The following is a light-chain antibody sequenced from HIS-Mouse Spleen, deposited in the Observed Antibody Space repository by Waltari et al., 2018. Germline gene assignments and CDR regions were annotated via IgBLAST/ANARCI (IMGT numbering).Light chain of an antibody. CDR2: DVS. J-gene: IGLJ1*01. Sequence: QSALTQPRSVSGSPGQSVTISCTGTSSDVGGYNYVSWYQQHPGKAPKLMIYDVSKRPSGGPDRFPGSKSGNTASLTISGLQAEDEADYYCCSYAGSYRVFGTGTKVTVL. CDR3: CSYAGSYRV. CDR1: SSDVGGYNY. V-gene: IGLV2-11*01.